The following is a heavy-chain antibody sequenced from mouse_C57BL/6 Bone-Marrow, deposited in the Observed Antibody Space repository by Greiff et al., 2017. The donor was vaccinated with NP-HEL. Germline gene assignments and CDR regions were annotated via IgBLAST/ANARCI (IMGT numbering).Heavy chain of an antibody. CDR2: IYPGDGDT. Sequence: QVQLQQSGPELVKPGASVKISCKASGYAFSSSWMNWVKQRPGKGLEWIGRIYPGDGDTNYNGKFKGKATLTADKSSSTAYMQLSSLTSEDSAVYVCARRSSGPYFDYWGQGTTLTVSS. CDR1: GYAFSSSW. J-gene: IGHJ2*01. V-gene: IGHV1-82*01. CDR3: ARRSSGPYFDY. D-gene: IGHD3-2*02.